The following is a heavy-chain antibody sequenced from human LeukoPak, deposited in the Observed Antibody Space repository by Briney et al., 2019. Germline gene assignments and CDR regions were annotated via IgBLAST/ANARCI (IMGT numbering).Heavy chain of an antibody. CDR3: ARDGSNRWFDP. V-gene: IGHV4-59*01. CDR2: IYYTGSA. J-gene: IGHJ5*02. Sequence: PSETLSLTCTVSGGSIGSYYWSWIRQPPGKGLEWIGYIYYTGSARYNPSLKSRVTISIDTSKNQFSLKLSSVTAADTAVYYCARDGSNRWFDPWGQGILVTVSS. D-gene: IGHD1-26*01. CDR1: GGSIGSYY.